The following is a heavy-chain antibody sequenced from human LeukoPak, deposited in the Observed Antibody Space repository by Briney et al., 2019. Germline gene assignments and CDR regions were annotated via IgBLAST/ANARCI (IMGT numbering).Heavy chain of an antibody. CDR1: GYSFTSYW. CDR2: IYPDDSDT. D-gene: IGHD1-26*01. V-gene: IGHV5-51*01. Sequence: GESLKISCKGSGYSFTSYWIGWVRQMPGKGLEWMGIIYPDDSDTRYSPSFQGQVTISADKSISTAYLQWSSLKASDTAMYYCARPLSGSYYPDAFDIWGQGTMVTVSS. J-gene: IGHJ3*02. CDR3: ARPLSGSYYPDAFDI.